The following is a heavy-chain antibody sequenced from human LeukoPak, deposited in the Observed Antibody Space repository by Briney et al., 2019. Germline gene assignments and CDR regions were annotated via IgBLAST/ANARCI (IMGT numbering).Heavy chain of an antibody. Sequence: GGSLRLSCAVSGLTLSNYGMSWVRQAPGKGLEWVAGISSSGGNTKYADSVKGRFTISRDNPKNTLYLQMNSLRAEDTAVYFCAKRGVVIRVILVGFHREAYYFDSWGQGALVTVSS. CDR2: ISSSGGNT. CDR1: GLTLSNYG. CDR3: AKRGVVIRVILVGFHREAYYFDS. D-gene: IGHD3-22*01. V-gene: IGHV3-23*01. J-gene: IGHJ4*02.